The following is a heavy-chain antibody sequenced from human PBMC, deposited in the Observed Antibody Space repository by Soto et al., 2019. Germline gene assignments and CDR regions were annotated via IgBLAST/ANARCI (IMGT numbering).Heavy chain of an antibody. J-gene: IGHJ4*02. D-gene: IGHD6-19*01. Sequence: PGGSLIVSCAASGFTFRSYGMIWVRQAPGKGLEWVSAISGSVGITYYADSVKGRFTISRDNSKNTLYLQMNSLRAEDTAVYYCAKLGIAVAGTRSFDYWGQGTLVTVSS. CDR3: AKLGIAVAGTRSFDY. CDR2: ISGSVGIT. CDR1: GFTFRSYG. V-gene: IGHV3-23*01.